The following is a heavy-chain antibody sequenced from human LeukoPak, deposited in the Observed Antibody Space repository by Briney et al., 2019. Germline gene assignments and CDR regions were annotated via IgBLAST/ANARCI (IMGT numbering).Heavy chain of an antibody. CDR3: SREGEVYFWSAFDY. CDR2: ISDDGSNK. CDR1: GFTFSSFA. D-gene: IGHD3-3*01. J-gene: IGHJ4*02. V-gene: IGHV3-30*01. Sequence: GGSLRLSCAASGFTFSSFAMHWLRQAPGKGLEWVAVISDDGSNKHYADSLKDRFTISRDNSKNTLYLQMNSLRGEDTAVYCCSREGEVYFWSAFDYWGQGTLVTVSS.